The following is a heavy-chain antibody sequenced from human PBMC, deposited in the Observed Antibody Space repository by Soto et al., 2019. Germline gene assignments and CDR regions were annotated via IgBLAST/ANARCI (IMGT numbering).Heavy chain of an antibody. J-gene: IGHJ3*02. V-gene: IGHV4-31*03. D-gene: IGHD2-15*01. CDR3: ARGHAGYCSGGSCYSTNDAFDI. CDR1: GGSISSGGYY. CDR2: IYYSGST. Sequence: QVQLQESGPGLVKPSQTLSLTCTVSGGSISSGGYYWSWIRQHPGKGLEWIGYIYYSGSTYYNPSLKSRVTISVDTSKNQFSLKLSSVTAADTAVYYCARGHAGYCSGGSCYSTNDAFDIWGQGTMVTVSS.